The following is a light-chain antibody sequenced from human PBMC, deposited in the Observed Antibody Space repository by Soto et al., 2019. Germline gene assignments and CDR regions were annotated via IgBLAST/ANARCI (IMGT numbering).Light chain of an antibody. V-gene: IGKV3-20*01. CDR2: GAS. J-gene: IGKJ4*01. CDR3: QQYGSSPALT. CDR1: QSVSSSF. Sequence: EVVLTQSPGTLSLSPGGRATLSCRASQSVSSSFLAWYQQKPGQAPRLLIYGASSRATGIPDRFSGSGSGTDFTLTINRLAPEDFAVYYCQQYGSSPALTFGGGTKVEIK.